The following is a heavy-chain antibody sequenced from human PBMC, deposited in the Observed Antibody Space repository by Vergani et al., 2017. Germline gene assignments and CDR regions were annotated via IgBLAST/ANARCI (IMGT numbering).Heavy chain of an antibody. CDR2: IYPGDSDT. CDR3: ASLFGDWGSARFDY. D-gene: IGHD7-27*01. Sequence: EVHLVQSGAEVKKPGESLKISCKGSVYSFTSYCIGGVRQMPGKGLEWMGIIYPGDSDTRYSPSFQGQVTISADKSISTAYMQWSSLKASDTAMNYCASLFGDWGSARFDYWGQGSLVTVSS. J-gene: IGHJ4*02. CDR1: VYSFTSYC. V-gene: IGHV5-51*01.